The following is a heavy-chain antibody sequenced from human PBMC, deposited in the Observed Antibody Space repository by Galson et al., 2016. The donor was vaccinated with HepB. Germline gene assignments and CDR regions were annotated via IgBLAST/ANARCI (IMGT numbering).Heavy chain of an antibody. CDR2: INHSGST. D-gene: IGHD3-16*01. CDR1: GGSFNDYY. CDR3: ATEGKHLGVFLDGFHI. J-gene: IGHJ3*02. Sequence: SETLSLTCDVYGGSFNDYYWSWIRQPPGKGLEWIGEINHSGSTNYNPSLKSRITISVDKSKNQFSLKLSSVTAADTAVYYCATEGKHLGVFLDGFHIWGQGTMVTVSS. V-gene: IGHV4-34*01.